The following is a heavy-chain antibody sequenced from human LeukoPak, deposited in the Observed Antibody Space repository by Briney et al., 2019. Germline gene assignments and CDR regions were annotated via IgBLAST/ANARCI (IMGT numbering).Heavy chain of an antibody. CDR1: GGSISSSNW. J-gene: IGHJ6*03. Sequence: NPSETLSLTCAVSGGSISSSNWWSWVRQPPGKGLEWIGSIYYSGRTYYNPSLKSRVTISVDTSKNQFSLRLTSVTAADTAVYYCARRYCSGADCYGGDSYYYMDVWGKGTTVTISS. D-gene: IGHD2-2*01. V-gene: IGHV4-39*01. CDR3: ARRYCSGADCYGGDSYYYMDV. CDR2: IYYSGRT.